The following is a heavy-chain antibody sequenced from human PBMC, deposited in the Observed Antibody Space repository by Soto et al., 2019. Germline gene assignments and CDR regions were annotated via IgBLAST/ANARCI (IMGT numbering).Heavy chain of an antibody. CDR1: GFNFSNHW. D-gene: IGHD2-21*02. CDR3: ARESGDWPLNWFDP. CDR2: ITSDGKSK. J-gene: IGHJ5*02. V-gene: IGHV3-74*01. Sequence: GESLKISCAASGFNFSNHWMHWVRQRPAEGLVWVSRITSDGKSKAYAESVKGRFAISRDNAKNTLYLQMNGLTAEDTAVYYCARESGDWPLNWFDPWGQGTLVTVS.